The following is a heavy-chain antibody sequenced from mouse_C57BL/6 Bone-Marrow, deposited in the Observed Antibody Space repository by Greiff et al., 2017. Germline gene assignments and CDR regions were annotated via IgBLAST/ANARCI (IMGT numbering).Heavy chain of an antibody. CDR2: IDPENGDT. CDR3: TRDGVTTTRFAY. V-gene: IGHV14-4*01. J-gene: IGHJ3*01. D-gene: IGHD2-2*01. Sequence: EVQLQQSGAELVRPGASVKLSCTASGFNIKDDYMHWVKQRPEQGLEWIGWIDPENGDTEYASKFQGKATITADTSSNTAYLQLSSLTSEDTAVYYGTRDGVTTTRFAYWGQGTLVTVSA. CDR1: GFNIKDDY.